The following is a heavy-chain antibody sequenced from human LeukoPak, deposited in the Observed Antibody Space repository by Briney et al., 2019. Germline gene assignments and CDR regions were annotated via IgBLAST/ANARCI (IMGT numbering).Heavy chain of an antibody. D-gene: IGHD5-24*01. CDR2: ISGSGGST. CDR1: GFTFSSYA. V-gene: IGHV3-23*01. CDR3: AKARARWLQLLDY. J-gene: IGHJ4*02. Sequence: GGSLRLSCAASGFTFSSYAMSWVRQAPGKGLEWVSAISGSGGSTYYADPVKGRFTISRDNSKNTLYLQMNSLRAEDTAVYYCAKARARWLQLLDYWGQGTLVTVSS.